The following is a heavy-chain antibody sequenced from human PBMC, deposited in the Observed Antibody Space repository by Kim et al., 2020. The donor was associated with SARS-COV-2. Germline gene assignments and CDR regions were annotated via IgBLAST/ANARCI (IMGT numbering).Heavy chain of an antibody. J-gene: IGHJ4*02. CDR1: GFTFTSSA. D-gene: IGHD5-12*01. Sequence: SVKVSCKASGFTFTSSAVQWVRQARGQRLEWIGWIVVGSGNTNYAQKFQERVTITRDMSTSTAYMELSSLRSEDTAVYYCAADIISGYAFDYWGQGTLVTVSS. V-gene: IGHV1-58*01. CDR2: IVVGSGNT. CDR3: AADIISGYAFDY.